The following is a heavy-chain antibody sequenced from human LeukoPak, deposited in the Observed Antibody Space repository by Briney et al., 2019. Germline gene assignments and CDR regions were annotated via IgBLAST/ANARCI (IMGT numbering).Heavy chain of an antibody. CDR3: ARDLFGSYYFDY. Sequence: GGSLRLSCAASGFTFSSYGMHWVRQAPGKGLEWVAVIWYGGSNKYYADSVKGRFTISRDNSKNTLYLQMNSLRAEDTAVYYCARDLFGSYYFDYWGQGTLVTVSS. J-gene: IGHJ4*02. CDR1: GFTFSSYG. V-gene: IGHV3-33*01. D-gene: IGHD3-10*01. CDR2: IWYGGSNK.